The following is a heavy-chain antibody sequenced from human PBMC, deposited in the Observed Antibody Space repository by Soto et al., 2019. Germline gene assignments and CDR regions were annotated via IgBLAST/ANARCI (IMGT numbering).Heavy chain of an antibody. D-gene: IGHD5-12*01. CDR1: GFTFSGSA. V-gene: IGHV3-73*01. CDR2: IRSKANSYAT. Sequence: PGGSLRLSCAASGFTFSGSAMHWVRQASGKGLEWVGRIRSKANSYATAYAASVKGRFTISRDDSKNTAYLQMNSLKTEDTAVYYCTRHPRYGDGYGKAIDYWGQGTLVTVSS. J-gene: IGHJ4*02. CDR3: TRHPRYGDGYGKAIDY.